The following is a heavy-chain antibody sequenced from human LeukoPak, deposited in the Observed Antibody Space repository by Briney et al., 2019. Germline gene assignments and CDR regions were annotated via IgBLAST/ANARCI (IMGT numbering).Heavy chain of an antibody. D-gene: IGHD3-3*01. CDR1: GGSTSSSNYY. CDR3: ARLGAGPTYYDFWSGYSSFYFDY. CDR2: IHYSGNT. J-gene: IGHJ4*02. V-gene: IGHV4-39*01. Sequence: PSETLSLTCTVSGGSTSSSNYYWGWIRQPPGKGLEWIGGIHYSGNTYYNPSLKSRVTISVDTSKNQFSLKLSSVTAADTAVYYCARLGAGPTYYDFWSGYSSFYFDYRGQGTLVTVSS.